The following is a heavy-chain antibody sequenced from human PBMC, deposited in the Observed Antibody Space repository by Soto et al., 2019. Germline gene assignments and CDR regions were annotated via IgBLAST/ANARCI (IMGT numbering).Heavy chain of an antibody. CDR1: GGSISSGGHY. Sequence: QVQLQESGPGLVKPSQTLSLTCFVSGGSISSGGHYWSWIRQRPGKGLECMGDISYSGTTYYNPSLKSRLTLLIDTSEIQSSLKLRSVTAADTAVYYFAASHIGVAAPNWFDPWGQGTMVTVSS. J-gene: IGHJ5*02. CDR3: AASHIGVAAPNWFDP. CDR2: ISYSGTT. V-gene: IGHV4-31*03. D-gene: IGHD6-19*01.